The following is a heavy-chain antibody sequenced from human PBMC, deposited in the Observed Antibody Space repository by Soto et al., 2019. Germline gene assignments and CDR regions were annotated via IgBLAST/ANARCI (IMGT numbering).Heavy chain of an antibody. CDR3: AKDRTAAARNFDY. CDR2: ISTAVGAT. CDR1: GFTFSNHA. V-gene: IGHV3-23*01. J-gene: IGHJ4*02. D-gene: IGHD6-13*01. Sequence: EVQLLESGGGLVQPGGSLRLSCAVSGFTFSNHAMSWVRQAPGKGLEWVSAISTAVGATYYADSVKGRFTISRDDFNNTLFLQMNSLRAEDTAVYYCAKDRTAAARNFDYWGQGTLVTVSS.